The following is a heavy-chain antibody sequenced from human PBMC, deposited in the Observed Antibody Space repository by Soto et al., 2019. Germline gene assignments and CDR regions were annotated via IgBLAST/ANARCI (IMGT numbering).Heavy chain of an antibody. D-gene: IGHD3-22*01. CDR1: GFTFDDYA. CDR2: ISWNSGSI. V-gene: IGHV3-9*01. CDR3: AKGVGQYYDSSGYYHY. Sequence: SLRLSCAASGFTFDDYAMHWVRQAPGKGLEWVSGISWNSGSIGYADSVKGRFTISRDNAKNSLYLQMNSLRAEDTALYYCAKGVGQYYDSSGYYHYWGQGTLVTVSS. J-gene: IGHJ4*02.